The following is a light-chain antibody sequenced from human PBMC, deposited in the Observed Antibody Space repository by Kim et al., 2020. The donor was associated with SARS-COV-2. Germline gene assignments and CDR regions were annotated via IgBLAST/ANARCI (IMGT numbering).Light chain of an antibody. CDR2: GDI. V-gene: IGLV3-9*01. Sequence: VVLGKTARISVGAKNIESKIVPWNRRSPGKAPVLVIFGDIDRPSGFPERFSGSKSENTATPTISRAQAGYEADYSCQVWEIHTAGFGGGAQLTV. CDR3: QVWEIHTAG. CDR1: NIESKI. J-gene: IGLJ2*01.